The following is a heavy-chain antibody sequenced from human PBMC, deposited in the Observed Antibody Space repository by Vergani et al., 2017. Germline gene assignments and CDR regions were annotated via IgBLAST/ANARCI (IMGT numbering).Heavy chain of an antibody. CDR3: ARGTQGYNY. V-gene: IGHV4-59*01. J-gene: IGHJ4*02. CDR1: GGSISSYY. D-gene: IGHD5-18*01. Sequence: QVQLQESGPGLVKPSETLSLTCTVSGGSISSYYWSWIRQPPGKGLEWIGYIYYSGSTNYNPSLKSRVTISVDTSKNQFSLKLSSVTAEDTAVYYCARGTQGYNYWGQGTLVTVSS. CDR2: IYYSGST.